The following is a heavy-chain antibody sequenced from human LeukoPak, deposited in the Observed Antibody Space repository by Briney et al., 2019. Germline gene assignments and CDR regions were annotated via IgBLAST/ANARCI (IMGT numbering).Heavy chain of an antibody. D-gene: IGHD3-16*01. J-gene: IGHJ4*02. CDR3: AIWASDNY. Sequence: GGSLRLSCVVSGFTFNRSWMNWVRQAPGKGLEWVANMDPSGTQKRYVDSVTGRFTISKDNPGTSLYLEMSSLRADDTAIYYCAIWASDNYWGQGTLVTVSS. CDR2: MDPSGTQK. CDR1: GFTFNRSW. V-gene: IGHV3-7*01.